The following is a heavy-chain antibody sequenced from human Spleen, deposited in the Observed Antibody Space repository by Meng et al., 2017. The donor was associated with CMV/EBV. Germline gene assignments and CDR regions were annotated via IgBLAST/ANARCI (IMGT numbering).Heavy chain of an antibody. CDR3: ARSGSSPSTFIDY. Sequence: GSLRLSCAVYGGSFSGYYWSWIRQPPGKGLEWIGEINHSGSTNYNPSLKSRVTISVDTSKNQFSLKLSSVTAADTAVYYCARSGSSPSTFIDYWGQGTLVTVSS. CDR1: GGSFSGYY. V-gene: IGHV4-34*01. J-gene: IGHJ4*02. D-gene: IGHD6-6*01. CDR2: INHSGST.